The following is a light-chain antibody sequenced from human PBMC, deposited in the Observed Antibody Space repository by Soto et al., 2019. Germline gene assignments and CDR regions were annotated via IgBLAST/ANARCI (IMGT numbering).Light chain of an antibody. CDR2: AAS. V-gene: IGKV1-39*01. Sequence: DIQMTQSPSSLSASVGDRVTITCRASQSISSYLNWYQQKPGKAPKLLIYAASSLQSGVPSRFSVGGSGTDFTITISSLQPEDFATYDCQQSYSTWTFGQGTKVEIK. J-gene: IGKJ1*01. CDR3: QQSYSTWT. CDR1: QSISSY.